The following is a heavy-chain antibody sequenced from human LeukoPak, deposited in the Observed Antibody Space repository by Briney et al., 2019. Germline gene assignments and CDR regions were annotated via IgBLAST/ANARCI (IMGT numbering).Heavy chain of an antibody. Sequence: SETLSLTCTVSGGSISSYYWSWIRQPPGKGLEWIGEINHSGSTNYNPSLKSRVTISVDTSKNQFSLKLSSVTAADTAVYYCARTPNRGGFDYWGQGTLVTVSS. D-gene: IGHD3-10*01. J-gene: IGHJ4*02. CDR3: ARTPNRGGFDY. V-gene: IGHV4-34*01. CDR2: INHSGST. CDR1: GGSISSYY.